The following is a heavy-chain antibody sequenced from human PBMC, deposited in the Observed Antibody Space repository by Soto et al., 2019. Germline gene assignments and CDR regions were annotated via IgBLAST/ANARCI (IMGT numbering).Heavy chain of an antibody. CDR2: ISAYNGNT. J-gene: IGHJ4*02. D-gene: IGHD6-6*01. V-gene: IGHV1-18*04. CDR1: GYAFSDHG. Sequence: QVRLVLSGDELKKPGASMKVSCKASGYAFSDHGISWVRQAPGQGLEWIGWISAYNGNTNYAKKFQGRVTVTTDASTATAYMEVRSLTSDDTAIYYCARDHRYSSSFFDSWSQGTLITVSS. CDR3: ARDHRYSSSFFDS.